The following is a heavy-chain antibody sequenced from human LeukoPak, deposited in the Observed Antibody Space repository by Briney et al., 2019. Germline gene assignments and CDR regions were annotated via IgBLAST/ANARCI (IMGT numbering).Heavy chain of an antibody. CDR2: ISSRSI. V-gene: IGHV3-21*01. D-gene: IGHD1-20*01. J-gene: IGHJ4*02. Sequence: GESLRLSCAASGFTFSSYSMTWVRQAPGKGLEWVSSISSRSIYYADSAKGRFTISRDNAKNSLYLQMNSLRAEDTAVYYCARAGGEYNWNYIDYWGQGTLVTVSS. CDR3: ARAGGEYNWNYIDY. CDR1: GFTFSSYS.